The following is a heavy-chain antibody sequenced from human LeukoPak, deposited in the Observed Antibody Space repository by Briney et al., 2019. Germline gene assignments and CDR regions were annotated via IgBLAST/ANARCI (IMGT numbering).Heavy chain of an antibody. V-gene: IGHV1-8*01. CDR2: MNPNSGNT. J-gene: IGHJ4*02. CDR3: ARFGDYDILTGYERPFDY. D-gene: IGHD3-9*01. Sequence: ASVKVSCKASGYTFTSYDINWVRQATGQGLEWMGWMNPNSGNTGYAQKFQGRVTMTRNTSISTAYMELSSLRSEDTDVYYCARFGDYDILTGYERPFDYWGQGTLVTVSS. CDR1: GYTFTSYD.